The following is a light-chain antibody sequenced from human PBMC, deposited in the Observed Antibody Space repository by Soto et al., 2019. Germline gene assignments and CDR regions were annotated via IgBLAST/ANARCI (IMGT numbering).Light chain of an antibody. Sequence: IQMTQSPSSLSASVGDGFTIACRASQGIRNDLGWYQQKPGKAPKLLIYAAYSLQSGVPSRFSGSGAGTDFTLTSSSLQPEDFATYYCQQDYNYPRTFGQGTKVDIK. CDR2: AAY. CDR3: QQDYNYPRT. V-gene: IGKV1-6*01. CDR1: QGIRND. J-gene: IGKJ1*01.